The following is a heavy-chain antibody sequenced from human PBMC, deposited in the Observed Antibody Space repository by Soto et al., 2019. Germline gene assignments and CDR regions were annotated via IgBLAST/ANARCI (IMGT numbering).Heavy chain of an antibody. D-gene: IGHD3-16*02. J-gene: IGHJ4*02. CDR2: IYWDDDK. Sequence: QITLKESGPTLVKPTQPLTLTCTFSGFSLSTSGVGVGWIRQPPGKSLEWLALIYWDDDKRYSPSLKSRLTITKDTSKNQVVLTMTNMDPVDTATYYCARTTADDYVWGSYRYALDYWGQGTLVTVSS. CDR1: GFSLSTSGVG. V-gene: IGHV2-5*02. CDR3: ARTTADDYVWGSYRYALDY.